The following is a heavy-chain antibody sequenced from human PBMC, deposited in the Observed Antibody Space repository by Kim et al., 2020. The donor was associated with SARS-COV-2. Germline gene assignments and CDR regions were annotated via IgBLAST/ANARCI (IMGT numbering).Heavy chain of an antibody. CDR2: ICGSGSCT. CDR3: AKYDAGNYAPPLGY. J-gene: IGHJ4*02. V-gene: IGHV3-23*01. D-gene: IGHD3-10*01. CDR1: GFTFSTSV. Sequence: GGSLRLSCTASGFTFSTSVLSWVRQTPGKGLEWVSSICGSGSCTFYADSVRGRFTVFRDRSQNTIYPQMNSLRAEDAAIYYCAKYDAGNYAPPLGYWGQGTLVTVSS.